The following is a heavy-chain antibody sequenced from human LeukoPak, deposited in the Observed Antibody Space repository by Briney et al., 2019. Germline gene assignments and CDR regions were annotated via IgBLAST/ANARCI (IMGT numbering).Heavy chain of an antibody. CDR3: ARQGDSSSWAGNDY. V-gene: IGHV3-11*04. J-gene: IGHJ4*02. D-gene: IGHD6-13*01. CDR2: ISNTASII. CDR1: GFTFSDYY. Sequence: PGGSLRLSCAASGFTFSDYYMSWIRQAPGKGLEWISYISNTASIIYSPDPVKDRFTISRDNAKKSLYLQMDRLRVEDTAVYYCARQGDSSSWAGNDYWGQGTLVTVSS.